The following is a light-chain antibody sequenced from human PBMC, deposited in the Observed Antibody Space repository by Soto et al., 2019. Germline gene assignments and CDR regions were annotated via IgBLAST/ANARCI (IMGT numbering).Light chain of an antibody. CDR2: DAS. Sequence: DIQMTQSPSSLSASVGDRGTITCQASQDISNYLNWYQQKPGKAPKLLIYDASNLETGVPSRFSGSGSGTDFTCTISSLQPEDIATYYGHQYYKVPFTFGPGTKVDIQ. V-gene: IGKV1-33*01. CDR3: HQYYKVPFT. J-gene: IGKJ3*01. CDR1: QDISNY.